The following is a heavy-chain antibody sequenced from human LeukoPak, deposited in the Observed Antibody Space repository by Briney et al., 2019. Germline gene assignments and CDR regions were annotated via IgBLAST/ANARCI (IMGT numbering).Heavy chain of an antibody. CDR1: GGTFSSYA. D-gene: IGHD3-3*01. CDR2: IIPIFGTA. CDR3: ARAVGGGHFDY. J-gene: IGHJ4*02. V-gene: IGHV1-69*06. Sequence: GASVKVSCEASGGTFSSYAISWVRQAPGQGLEWMGGIIPIFGTANYAQKFQGRVTITADKSTSTAYMELSSLRSEDTAVYYCARAVGGGHFDYWGQGTLVTVSS.